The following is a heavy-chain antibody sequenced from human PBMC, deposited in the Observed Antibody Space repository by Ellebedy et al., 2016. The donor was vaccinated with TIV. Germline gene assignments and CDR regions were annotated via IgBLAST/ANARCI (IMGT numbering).Heavy chain of an antibody. D-gene: IGHD4-17*01. J-gene: IGHJ5*01. CDR1: GFSFHSYW. V-gene: IGHV3-7*01. CDR3: ARRGSYGDYAVQVNSWFDS. CDR2: IYQDGSDQ. Sequence: GESLKISCAASGFSFHSYWMSWVRQAPGKGLEWVANIYQDGSDQYYVDSVKGRFTISRDNAKNSLFLQMNSLRVEDTAVYYCARRGSYGDYAVQVNSWFDSWGRGTLVTVSS.